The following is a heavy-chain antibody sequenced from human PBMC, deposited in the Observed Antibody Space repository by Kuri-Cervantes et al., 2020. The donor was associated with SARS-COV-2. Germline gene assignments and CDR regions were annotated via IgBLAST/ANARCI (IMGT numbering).Heavy chain of an antibody. D-gene: IGHD4-11*01. J-gene: IGHJ4*02. CDR3: ARHEPTTVTTLFDY. V-gene: IGHV4-38-2*01. CDR2: IYHSGST. Sequence: SETLSLTCAVSGYSISSGYYWGWIRQPPGKGLEWIGSIYHSGSTYYNPSLKSRATISVDTSKNQFSLKLSSVTAADTAVYYCARHEPTTVTTLFDYWGQGTLVTVSS. CDR1: GYSISSGYY.